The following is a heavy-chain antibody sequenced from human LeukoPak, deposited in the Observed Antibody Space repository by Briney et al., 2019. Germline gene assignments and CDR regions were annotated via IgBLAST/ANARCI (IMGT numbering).Heavy chain of an antibody. V-gene: IGHV4-34*01. D-gene: IGHD6-13*01. CDR2: INHSGST. CDR3: ARVVAAAGRAWFEP. Sequence: PSETLSLTCAVYGGSFSGYYWSWIRQPPGKGLEWIGEINHSGSTNYNPSLKSRVTISVDTSKNQFSLKLSSVTAADTAVYYCARVVAAAGRAWFEPWGQGTLVTVSS. J-gene: IGHJ5*02. CDR1: GGSFSGYY.